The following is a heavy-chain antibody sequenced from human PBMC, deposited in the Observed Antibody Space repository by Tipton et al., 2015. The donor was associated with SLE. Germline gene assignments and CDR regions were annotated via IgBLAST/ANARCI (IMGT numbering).Heavy chain of an antibody. CDR3: ARGSSLAALDI. Sequence: TLSLTCAVYGGSFSGYYWSWIRQPPGKGLEWIGEINHSGSTNYNPSLKSRVTISVDTSKNQFSLKLSSVTAADTAVYYCARGSSLAALDIWGQGTMVTVSS. CDR2: INHSGST. V-gene: IGHV4-34*01. J-gene: IGHJ3*02. CDR1: GGSFSGYY.